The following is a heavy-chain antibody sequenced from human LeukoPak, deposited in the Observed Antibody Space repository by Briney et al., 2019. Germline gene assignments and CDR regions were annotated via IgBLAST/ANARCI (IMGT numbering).Heavy chain of an antibody. Sequence: SETLSLTCIVSGGSISSSNSYWDWIRQPPGKGLEWIGYIYYSGSTNYNPSLKSRVTISVDTSKNQFSLKLSSVTAADTAVYYCARAGDYSNYGDYYYYGMDVWGQGTTVTVSS. CDR2: IYYSGST. D-gene: IGHD4-11*01. CDR1: GGSISSSNSY. J-gene: IGHJ6*02. CDR3: ARAGDYSNYGDYYYYGMDV. V-gene: IGHV4-61*05.